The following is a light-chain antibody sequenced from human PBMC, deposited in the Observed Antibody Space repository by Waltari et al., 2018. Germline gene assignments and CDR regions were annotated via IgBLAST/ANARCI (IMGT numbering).Light chain of an antibody. CDR3: SSYTGSNTLI. CDR2: DGN. Sequence: QSVLTQPASVSGSPGQSITIPCSGTSNDVGSSNYVAWYQQHPGKAPKLMIYDGNNRPAGVSNRFSGSKSGNTASLTISGLQAEDEANYHCSSYTGSNTLIFGGGTKLTVL. V-gene: IGLV2-14*03. J-gene: IGLJ2*01. CDR1: SNDVGSSNY.